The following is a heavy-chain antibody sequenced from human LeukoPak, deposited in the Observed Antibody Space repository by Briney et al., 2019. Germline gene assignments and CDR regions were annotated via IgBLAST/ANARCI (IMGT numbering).Heavy chain of an antibody. Sequence: GGSLRLSCAASGFTFSSYSMNWVRQAPGKGLEWVSSISSSSSYIYYADSVKGRFTISRDNAKNSLYLQMNSLRAEDTAVYYCARDGGIAAAGALGFDYWGQGTLVTVSS. D-gene: IGHD6-13*01. CDR3: ARDGGIAAAGALGFDY. V-gene: IGHV3-21*01. J-gene: IGHJ4*02. CDR2: ISSSSSYI. CDR1: GFTFSSYS.